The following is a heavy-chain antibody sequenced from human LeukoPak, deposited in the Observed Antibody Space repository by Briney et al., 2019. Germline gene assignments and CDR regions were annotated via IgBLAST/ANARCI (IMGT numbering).Heavy chain of an antibody. D-gene: IGHD3-3*01. Sequence: PGGSLRLSCAASGFTFSSYAMSWVRQAPGKGLEWVSDITGSGGSTHYADSVKGRFTISRDNSKNTLYLQMNSLRAEDTAVYYCARDWSHRCFDYWGQGTLVTVSS. CDR1: GFTFSSYA. CDR3: ARDWSHRCFDY. CDR2: ITGSGGST. V-gene: IGHV3-23*01. J-gene: IGHJ4*02.